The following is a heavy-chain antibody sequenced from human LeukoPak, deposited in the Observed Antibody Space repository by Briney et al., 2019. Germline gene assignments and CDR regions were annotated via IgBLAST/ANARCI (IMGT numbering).Heavy chain of an antibody. CDR3: SGGSGYGDPFDY. V-gene: IGHV3-21*01. CDR1: GFTFSRHT. CDR2: ISSSSSYI. J-gene: IGHJ4*02. Sequence: PGGSLRLSCAASGFTFSRHTMNWVRQAPGKGLEWVSSISSSSSYIYYADSVKGRFTISRDNTKNSLHLQMNSLRVEDTAVYCASGGSGYGDPFDYWGQGTLVTVSS. D-gene: IGHD4-17*01.